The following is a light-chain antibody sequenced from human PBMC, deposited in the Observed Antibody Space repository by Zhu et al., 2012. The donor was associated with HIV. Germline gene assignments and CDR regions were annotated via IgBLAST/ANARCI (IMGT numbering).Light chain of an antibody. CDR3: QQRSNWPRT. J-gene: IGKJ3*01. CDR1: QSVTNDY. V-gene: IGKV3-11*01. CDR2: GAF. Sequence: EIVLTQSPGTLSLSPGDRATLSCRASQSVTNDYLAWYQQKPGQAPRLLIYGAFQRATGIPARFSGSGSGTDFTLTISSLEPEDFAVYYCQQRSNWPRTFGPGTKLDI.